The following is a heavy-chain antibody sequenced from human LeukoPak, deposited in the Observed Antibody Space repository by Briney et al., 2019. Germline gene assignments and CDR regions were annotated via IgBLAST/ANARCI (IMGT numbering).Heavy chain of an antibody. CDR3: ARWKYSGSSTRRRYFDL. CDR2: IYTSGST. D-gene: IGHD1-26*01. V-gene: IGHV4-4*07. Sequence: PSETLSLTCTVSGGSISSYYWSWIRQPAGKGLEWIGRIYTSGSTNYNPSLKSRVTMSVDTSKNQFSLKLSSVTAADTAVYYCARWKYSGSSTRRRYFDLWGRGTLVTVSS. CDR1: GGSISSYY. J-gene: IGHJ2*01.